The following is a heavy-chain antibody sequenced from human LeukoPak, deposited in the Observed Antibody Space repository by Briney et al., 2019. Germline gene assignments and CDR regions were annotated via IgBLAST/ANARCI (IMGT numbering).Heavy chain of an antibody. J-gene: IGHJ4*02. CDR1: GGSISSSSYY. D-gene: IGHD1-26*01. CDR3: ATRGGELPSTDY. Sequence: SETLSLTCTVSGGSISSSSYYWGWIRQPPGTGLEWIGRIYYSGSTYYNPSLKSRVTISVDTSKNQFSLKLSSVTAADTAVYYCATRGGELPSTDYWGQGTLVTVSS. V-gene: IGHV4-39*01. CDR2: IYYSGST.